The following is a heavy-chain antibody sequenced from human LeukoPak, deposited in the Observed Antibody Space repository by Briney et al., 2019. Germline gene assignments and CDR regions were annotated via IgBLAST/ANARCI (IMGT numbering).Heavy chain of an antibody. Sequence: GGSLRLSCAASGFTFSTYTMNWVRQAPGKGLQWVSYISSSSGTIYYADSVKGRFTISRDNAKNSLFLQMNSLRAEDTAVYYCAKGAAAALYYFDYWGQGTLVTVSS. D-gene: IGHD6-13*01. CDR1: GFTFSTYT. CDR3: AKGAAAALYYFDY. J-gene: IGHJ4*02. V-gene: IGHV3-48*01. CDR2: ISSSSGTI.